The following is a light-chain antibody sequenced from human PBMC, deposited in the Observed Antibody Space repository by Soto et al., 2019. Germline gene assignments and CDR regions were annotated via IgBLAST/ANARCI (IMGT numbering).Light chain of an antibody. V-gene: IGKV3-20*01. J-gene: IGKJ4*01. CDR1: QTVGNNY. Sequence: EIVLTQSPGTLSLSPGERATLSCRASQTVGNNYLAWYQQQPGQTPRLLIHGVSNRATAIPDGISGSGSVTDFTLFISRLETEDFAVYYCQQYASSPLTFGGGTKVEIK. CDR3: QQYASSPLT. CDR2: GVS.